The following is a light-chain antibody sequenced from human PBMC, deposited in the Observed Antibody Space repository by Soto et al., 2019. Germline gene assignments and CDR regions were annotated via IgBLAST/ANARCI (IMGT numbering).Light chain of an antibody. Sequence: QSVLTQPASVSGTPGQSITISCTGSSSDVGANIYVSWYQQHPGKAPKLMIYEVTNRPSGVSYRFSGSRSDNTASLTISGLQAEDEADYYCSSYTTFRTVLFGGGTKVTVL. CDR1: SSDVGANIY. V-gene: IGLV2-14*01. J-gene: IGLJ2*01. CDR3: SSYTTFRTVL. CDR2: EVT.